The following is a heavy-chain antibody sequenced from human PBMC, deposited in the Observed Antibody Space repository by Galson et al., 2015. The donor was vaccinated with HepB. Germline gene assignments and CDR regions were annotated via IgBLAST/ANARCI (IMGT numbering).Heavy chain of an antibody. Sequence: SVKVSCKASGGTFSSYAISWVRQAPGQGLEWMGGIIPIFGIANYAQKFQGRVTITADESTSTAYMELNSLRSEDTAVYYCARGLGVGANPGGDYWGQGTLVTVSS. D-gene: IGHD1-26*01. CDR2: IIPIFGIA. CDR3: ARGLGVGANPGGDY. V-gene: IGHV1-69*13. CDR1: GGTFSSYA. J-gene: IGHJ4*02.